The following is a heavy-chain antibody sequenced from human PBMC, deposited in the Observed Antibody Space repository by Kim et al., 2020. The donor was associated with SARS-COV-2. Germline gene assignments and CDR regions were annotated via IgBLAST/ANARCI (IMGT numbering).Heavy chain of an antibody. Sequence: SETLSLTCSVSGCSITSGSYYWDWIRQPPGKGLQWIGSIYYGGSTYDNPSLKSLVTISVETSKNQFSLKLRSVTAADTAAYFCARLSSSSSSDGYYYGMDVWGQGTTVIVSS. CDR1: GCSITSGSYY. V-gene: IGHV4-39*01. CDR2: IYYGGST. D-gene: IGHD6-6*01. CDR3: ARLSSSSSSDGYYYGMDV. J-gene: IGHJ6*02.